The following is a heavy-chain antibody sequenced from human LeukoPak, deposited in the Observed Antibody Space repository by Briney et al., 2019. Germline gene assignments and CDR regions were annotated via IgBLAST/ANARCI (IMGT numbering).Heavy chain of an antibody. V-gene: IGHV4-38-2*02. CDR2: IYHSGST. CDR3: ARDNGFSGYGSDAFDI. D-gene: IGHD3-22*01. Sequence: ASETLSLTCTVSGGSISSYYWGWIRQPPGKGLEWIGSIYHSGSTYYNPSLKSRVTISVDTSKNQFSLKLSSVTAADTAVYYCARDNGFSGYGSDAFDIWGQGTMVTVSS. J-gene: IGHJ3*02. CDR1: GGSISSYY.